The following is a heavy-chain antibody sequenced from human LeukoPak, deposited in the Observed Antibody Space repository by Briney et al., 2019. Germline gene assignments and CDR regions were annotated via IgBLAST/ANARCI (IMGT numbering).Heavy chain of an antibody. D-gene: IGHD4-17*01. Sequence: GGSLRLSCAVSGFNVSGNYMSWVRQAPGKGLEWVSVLYSGGRTYHADTVKGRCTISRDTSKNTLYLQMNNLRAEDTAVYYCARDVATVTTLGEVGPVWGQGTLVTVSS. CDR3: ARDVATVTTLGEVGPV. V-gene: IGHV3-66*01. J-gene: IGHJ4*02. CDR2: LYSGGRT. CDR1: GFNVSGNY.